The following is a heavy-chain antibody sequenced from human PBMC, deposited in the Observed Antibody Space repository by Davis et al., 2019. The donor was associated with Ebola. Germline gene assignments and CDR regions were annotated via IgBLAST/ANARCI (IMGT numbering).Heavy chain of an antibody. CDR1: KYTCTGYP. Sequence: ASVKVSCKATKYTCTGYPIHWVRQAPGQGLEWMGWISTYNGNTNYAEKFQGRVTMTTDTSTSTVYMELRSLRSDDTAVYYCARDWSGYWGQGTLVTVSS. CDR3: ARDWSGY. CDR2: ISTYNGNT. J-gene: IGHJ4*02. V-gene: IGHV1-18*04. D-gene: IGHD3-3*01.